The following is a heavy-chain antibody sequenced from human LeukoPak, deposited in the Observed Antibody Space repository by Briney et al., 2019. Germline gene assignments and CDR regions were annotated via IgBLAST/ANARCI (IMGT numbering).Heavy chain of an antibody. V-gene: IGHV3-30*18. Sequence: PGRSLRLSCAAYGFTFSSYGMHWVRQAPGKGLEWVAVISYDGSNKYYADSVKGRFTISRDNSKNTLYLQMNSLRAEDTAVYYCAKGIAVAGFDYWGQGTLVTVSS. D-gene: IGHD6-19*01. CDR3: AKGIAVAGFDY. CDR1: GFTFSSYG. CDR2: ISYDGSNK. J-gene: IGHJ4*02.